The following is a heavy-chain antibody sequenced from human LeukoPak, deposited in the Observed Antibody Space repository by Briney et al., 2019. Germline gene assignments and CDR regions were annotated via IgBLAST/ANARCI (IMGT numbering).Heavy chain of an antibody. CDR2: ISAYNGNT. Sequence: EASVKVSCKASGYTFTSYGIGWVRQAPGQGLEWMGWISAYNGNTNYAQKLQGRVTMTTDTSTSAAYMELRSLRSDDTAVYYCARDSPYYYGMDVWGQGTTVTVSS. J-gene: IGHJ6*02. V-gene: IGHV1-18*01. CDR3: ARDSPYYYGMDV. CDR1: GYTFTSYG.